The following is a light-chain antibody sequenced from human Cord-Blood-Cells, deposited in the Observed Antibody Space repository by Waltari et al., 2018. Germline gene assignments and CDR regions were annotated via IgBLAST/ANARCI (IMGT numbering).Light chain of an antibody. Sequence: QSALTQPRSVSGSPGQSVTISCTGTSRDVGGYHYVSWYQQHPGKAPKLMIHDVSKRPSGVPDRFSGSKSGNTASLTISGLQAEDEADYYCCSYAGSYTYVFGTGTKVTVL. CDR1: SRDVGGYHY. V-gene: IGLV2-11*01. J-gene: IGLJ1*01. CDR2: DVS. CDR3: CSYAGSYTYV.